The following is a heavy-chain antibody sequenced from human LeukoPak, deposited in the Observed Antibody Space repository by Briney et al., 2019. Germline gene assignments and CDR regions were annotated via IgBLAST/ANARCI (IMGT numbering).Heavy chain of an antibody. Sequence: PSETLSLTCTVSGGSIRSYYWSWIPHPPGKGLEWIGYIYTSGSPNYNPSLKSRVTISVDTSKNQFSLKLSSVTAADTAVYYCARDQHDYSNDVSGRHYMDVWGKGTTVTVSS. CDR2: IYTSGSP. J-gene: IGHJ6*03. CDR3: ARDQHDYSNDVSGRHYMDV. CDR1: GGSIRSYY. D-gene: IGHD4-11*01. V-gene: IGHV4-4*09.